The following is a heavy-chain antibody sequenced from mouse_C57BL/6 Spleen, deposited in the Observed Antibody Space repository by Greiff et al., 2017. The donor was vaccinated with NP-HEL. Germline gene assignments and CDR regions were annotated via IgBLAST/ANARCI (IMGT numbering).Heavy chain of an antibody. CDR2: IYPGDGDT. CDR3: ARDYYYGSSYDAMDY. J-gene: IGHJ4*01. V-gene: IGHV1-82*01. D-gene: IGHD1-1*01. CDR1: GYAFSSSW. Sequence: QVQLQQSGPELVKPGASVKISCKASGYAFSSSWMNWVKQRPGKGLEWIGRIYPGDGDTNYNGKFKGKATLTADKSSSTAYMQLSSLPSEDSAVYFCARDYYYGSSYDAMDYWGQGTSVTVSS.